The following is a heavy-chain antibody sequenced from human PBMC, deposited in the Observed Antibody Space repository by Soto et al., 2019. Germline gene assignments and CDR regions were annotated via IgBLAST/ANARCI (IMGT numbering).Heavy chain of an antibody. CDR2: IYYSGST. V-gene: IGHV4-31*01. J-gene: IGHJ5*02. Sequence: QVQLQESGPGLVKPSQTLSLTCTVSGGSISSGGYYWSWIXQHPGKGLEWIGYIYYSGSTYYNPSLKSXXXXXXXXXXXXXXXXXXXXXXXXXXXXXXXXXXXXXXXNWFDPWGQGTLVTVSS. CDR3: XXXXXXXXXNWFDP. CDR1: GGSISSGGYY.